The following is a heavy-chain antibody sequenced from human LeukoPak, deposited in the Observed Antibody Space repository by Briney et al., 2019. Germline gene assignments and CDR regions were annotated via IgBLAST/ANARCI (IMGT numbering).Heavy chain of an antibody. D-gene: IGHD1-26*01. Sequence: GGSLRLSCAASGFTFNTYTMNWVRQAPGKGLEWVSSISSGTSYIYYADSVKGRFTISRDNAKNSLYLQMNGLRAEDTAVYYCARDPTSSWETAFDIWGQGTMVTVSS. V-gene: IGHV3-21*01. CDR1: GFTFNTYT. CDR3: ARDPTSSWETAFDI. CDR2: ISSGTSYI. J-gene: IGHJ3*02.